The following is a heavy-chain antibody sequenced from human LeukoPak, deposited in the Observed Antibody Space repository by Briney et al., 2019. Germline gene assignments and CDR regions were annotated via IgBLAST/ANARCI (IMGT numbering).Heavy chain of an antibody. Sequence: GGSLRLSCAASGFTFSSYWMSWVRQAPGKGLEWVANIKQDGSEKYYVDSGKGRFTISRDNAKNSLYLQMNSRRAEDTAVYYCARTYSSGWPFDYWGQGTLVTVSS. J-gene: IGHJ4*02. CDR2: IKQDGSEK. D-gene: IGHD6-19*01. CDR3: ARTYSSGWPFDY. CDR1: GFTFSSYW. V-gene: IGHV3-7*01.